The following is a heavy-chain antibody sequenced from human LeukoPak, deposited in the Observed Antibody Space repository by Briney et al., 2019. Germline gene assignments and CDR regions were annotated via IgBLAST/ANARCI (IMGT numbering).Heavy chain of an antibody. D-gene: IGHD6-19*01. J-gene: IGHJ5*02. CDR2: IYTSGST. V-gene: IGHV4-61*02. CDR3: ARDHSSGWFSSVWFDP. CDR1: GGSISSGSYY. Sequence: SQTLSLTCTVSGGSISSGSYYWSWIRQPAGKGLEWIGRIYTSGSTNYNPSLKSRVTLSVDTSKNQFSLKLSSVTAADTAVYYCARDHSSGWFSSVWFDPWGQGTLVTVSS.